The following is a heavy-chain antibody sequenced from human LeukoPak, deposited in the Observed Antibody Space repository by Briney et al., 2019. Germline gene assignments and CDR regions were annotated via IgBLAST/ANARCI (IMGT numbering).Heavy chain of an antibody. V-gene: IGHV3-23*01. Sequence: GGSLRLSCEASGSGFTFGNFAMSWVRQAPGKGLEWVSGISGSGYYTYYADSVKGRFTISRDNSKNTLYIQMNSPRAEDTAVYYCAKDGSWGDYYFYFYMDVWGKGTTVTVSS. CDR1: GSGFTFGNFA. CDR3: AKDGSWGDYYFYFYMDV. D-gene: IGHD3-16*01. CDR2: ISGSGYYT. J-gene: IGHJ6*03.